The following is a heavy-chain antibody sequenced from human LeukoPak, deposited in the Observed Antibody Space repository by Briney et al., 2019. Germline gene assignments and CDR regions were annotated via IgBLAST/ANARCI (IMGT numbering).Heavy chain of an antibody. CDR2: LYHSGST. J-gene: IGHJ6*03. CDR1: GDSISSGYC. CDR3: ARSGEHYDFWSGYSTPVYYYMDV. D-gene: IGHD3-3*01. Sequence: SETLSRTCTVSGDSISSGYCWGWIRQPPGKGLEWIGSLYHSGSTYYNPSLKSRVTISVDTSKNQFSLKLSSVTAADTAVYYCARSGEHYDFWSGYSTPVYYYMDVWGKGTTVTVSS. V-gene: IGHV4-38-2*02.